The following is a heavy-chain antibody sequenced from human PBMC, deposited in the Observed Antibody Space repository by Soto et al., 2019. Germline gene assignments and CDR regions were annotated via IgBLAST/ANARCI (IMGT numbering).Heavy chain of an antibody. J-gene: IGHJ1*01. D-gene: IGHD4-17*01. CDR1: GFTFSSYA. CDR2: ISGSGGST. Sequence: GGSLRLSCAASGFTFSSYAMSWVRQAPGKGLEWVSAISGSGGSTYYADSVKGRFTISRDNSKNTLYLQMNSLRAEDTAVYYCAKELSAKDYGDYKYFQHWGQGALVTVSS. CDR3: AKELSAKDYGDYKYFQH. V-gene: IGHV3-23*01.